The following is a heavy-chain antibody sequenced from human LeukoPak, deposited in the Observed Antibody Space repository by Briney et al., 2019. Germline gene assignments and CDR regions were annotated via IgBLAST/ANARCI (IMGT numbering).Heavy chain of an antibody. Sequence: PSVKVSCKVSGYTLTELSMHWVRHAPGKALEWMGGFHPEDGETIYAQKFQGRVTMTEDTSTDTAYMELSSLRSEDTAVYYCATGRYFTMIVGQPDAFDIWGQGTMVTVSS. D-gene: IGHD3-22*01. J-gene: IGHJ3*02. CDR1: GYTLTELS. CDR3: ATGRYFTMIVGQPDAFDI. V-gene: IGHV1-24*01. CDR2: FHPEDGET.